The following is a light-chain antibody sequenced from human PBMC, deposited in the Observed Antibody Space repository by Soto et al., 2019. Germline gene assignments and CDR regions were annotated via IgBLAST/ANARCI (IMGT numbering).Light chain of an antibody. CDR2: GAS. CDR1: QSVTSRY. CDR3: QQYNNSPEYT. Sequence: EIVLTQSPGTLSLSPGERATLSCKASQSVTSRYLAWYQQKPGQAPRLLIYGASSSATGITDRFSGSGSGTDFTLTISRLEPEDFAVYFCQQYNNSPEYTFGQGTKLEIK. V-gene: IGKV3-20*01. J-gene: IGKJ2*01.